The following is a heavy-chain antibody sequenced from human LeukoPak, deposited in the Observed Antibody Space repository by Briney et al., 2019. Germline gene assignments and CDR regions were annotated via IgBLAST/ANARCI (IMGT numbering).Heavy chain of an antibody. J-gene: IGHJ4*02. D-gene: IGHD5-24*01. CDR3: AREGRDGYPFDY. Sequence: PSETLSLTCTVSGGSISSYYWSWIRQPPGKGLEWIGYIYYSGSTNYNPSLKSRVTISVDTSKNQFSLKLSSVTAADTAVYYCAREGRDGYPFDYWGQGTLVTVSS. CDR1: GGSISSYY. V-gene: IGHV4-59*01. CDR2: IYYSGST.